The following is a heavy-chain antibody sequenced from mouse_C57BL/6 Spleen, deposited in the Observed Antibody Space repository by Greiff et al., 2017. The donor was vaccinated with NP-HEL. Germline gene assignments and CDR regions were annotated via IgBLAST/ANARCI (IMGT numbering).Heavy chain of an antibody. CDR2: ISSGSSTI. J-gene: IGHJ3*01. D-gene: IGHD1-1*01. V-gene: IGHV5-17*01. CDR3: ARTGYYGSSSFAY. Sequence: EVKLMESGGGLVKPGGSLKLSCAASGFTFSDYGMHWVRQAPEKGLEWVAYISSGSSTIYYADTVKGRFTISRDNAKNTLFLQMTSLRSEDTAMYYCARTGYYGSSSFAYWGQGTLVTVSA. CDR1: GFTFSDYG.